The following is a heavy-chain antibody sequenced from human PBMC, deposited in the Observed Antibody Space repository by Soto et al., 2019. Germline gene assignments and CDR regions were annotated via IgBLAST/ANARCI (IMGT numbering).Heavy chain of an antibody. D-gene: IGHD6-19*01. Sequence: GSLRLSCAASGFTFSSYAMSWVRQAPGKGLEWVSAISGSGGSTYYADSVKGRFTISRDNSKNTLYLQMNSLRAEDTAVYYCAKDDGIAVAGTYFQHWGQGTLVTVSS. J-gene: IGHJ1*01. V-gene: IGHV3-23*01. CDR3: AKDDGIAVAGTYFQH. CDR2: ISGSGGST. CDR1: GFTFSSYA.